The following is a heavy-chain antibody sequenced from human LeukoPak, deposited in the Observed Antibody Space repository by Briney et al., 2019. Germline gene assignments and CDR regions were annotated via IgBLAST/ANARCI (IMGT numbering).Heavy chain of an antibody. CDR3: ARQKAAAGHFDY. V-gene: IGHV1-69*13. J-gene: IGHJ4*02. D-gene: IGHD6-13*01. CDR2: IIPIFGTA. CDR1: GGTFSSYA. Sequence: SVKVSCKASGGTFSSYAISWVRQAPGQGLEWMGGIIPIFGTANYAQKFQGRITITADVSTRTAYMELSNLRSEDTAVYYCARQKAAAGHFDYWGQGTLVTVSS.